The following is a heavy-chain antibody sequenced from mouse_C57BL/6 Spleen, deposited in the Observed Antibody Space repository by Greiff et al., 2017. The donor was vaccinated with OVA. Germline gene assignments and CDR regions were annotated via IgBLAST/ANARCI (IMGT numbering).Heavy chain of an antibody. Sequence: VKVVESGPGLVAPSQSLSITCTVSGFSLTSYAISWVRPPPGKGLEWLGVIWTGGGTNYNSALKSRLSISKDNSKSQVFLKMNSLQTDDTARYYCARYSNYNYYAMDYWGQGTSVTVSS. J-gene: IGHJ4*01. CDR3: ARYSNYNYYAMDY. D-gene: IGHD2-5*01. CDR1: GFSLTSYA. CDR2: IWTGGGT. V-gene: IGHV2-9-1*01.